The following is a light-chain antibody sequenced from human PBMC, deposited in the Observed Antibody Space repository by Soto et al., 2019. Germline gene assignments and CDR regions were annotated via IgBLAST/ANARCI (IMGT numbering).Light chain of an antibody. CDR2: GAS. V-gene: IGKV3-20*01. J-gene: IGKJ1*01. CDR1: QTISSSY. Sequence: DIVLTQSPGTLSLSPGERATLSCRASQTISSSYLAWYQQKPGQAPRLLIYGASSRATGIPDRFSGSGSGKDFTLTISGLEPEDFAVYYRQQYGSASWTLPHGTK. CDR3: QQYGSASWT.